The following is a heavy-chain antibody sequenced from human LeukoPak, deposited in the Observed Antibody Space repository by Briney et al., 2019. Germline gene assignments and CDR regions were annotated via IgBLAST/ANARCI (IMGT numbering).Heavy chain of an antibody. D-gene: IGHD2-2*02. CDR1: GGTFSSYA. J-gene: IGHJ6*02. V-gene: IGHV1-69*01. CDR2: IIPIFGTA. CDR3: ARDFDIVVVPAAIIYYGMDV. Sequence: ASVKVSCKASGGTFSSYAISWVRQAPGQGLEWMGGIIPIFGTANYAQKFQGRVTITADESTSTAYMELSSLRSEDTAVYYCARDFDIVVVPAAIIYYGMDVWGQGTTVTVSS.